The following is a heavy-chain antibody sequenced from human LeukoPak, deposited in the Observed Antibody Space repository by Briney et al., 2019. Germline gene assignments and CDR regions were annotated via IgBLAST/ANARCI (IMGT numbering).Heavy chain of an antibody. CDR2: INTNTGNP. V-gene: IGHV7-4-1*02. Sequence: ASVKVSCKASGYTFTSYAMNWVRQAPGQGLEWMGWINTNTGNPTYAQGFTGRFVFSLDTSVSTAYLQISSLKAEDTAVYYCARVPVLLWFGSPRGFDPWGQGTLVTVSS. CDR1: GYTFTSYA. CDR3: ARVPVLLWFGSPRGFDP. D-gene: IGHD3-10*01. J-gene: IGHJ5*02.